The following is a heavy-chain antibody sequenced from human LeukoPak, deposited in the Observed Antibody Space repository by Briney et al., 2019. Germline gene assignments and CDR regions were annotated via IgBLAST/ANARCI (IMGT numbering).Heavy chain of an antibody. D-gene: IGHD5-18*01. CDR3: ARGQKYRSGYTVTELGSGYFDY. CDR2: IYHSGST. CDR1: GYSLSSGYY. V-gene: IGHV4-38-2*02. J-gene: IGHJ4*02. Sequence: SETLSLTCTVSGYSLSSGYYWGWIRQPPGKGLEWIGSIYHSGSTYYNPSLKSRVTISVDTSKNQFSLRLSSVTAADTAVYYCARGQKYRSGYTVTELGSGYFDYWGQGTLVTVSS.